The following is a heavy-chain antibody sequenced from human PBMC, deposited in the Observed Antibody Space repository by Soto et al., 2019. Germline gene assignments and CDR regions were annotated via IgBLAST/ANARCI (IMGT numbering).Heavy chain of an antibody. V-gene: IGHV4-30-2*01. CDR2: IYHSGST. CDR3: ARAALYYDSSGYYDY. Sequence: SETLSLTCAVSGGSISSGGYSWSWIRQPPGKGLEWIGYIYHSGSTYYNPSLKSRVTISVDRSKNQFSLKLSSVTAADTAVYYCARAALYYDSSGYYDYWGQGALVTVSS. CDR1: GGSISSGGYS. D-gene: IGHD3-22*01. J-gene: IGHJ4*02.